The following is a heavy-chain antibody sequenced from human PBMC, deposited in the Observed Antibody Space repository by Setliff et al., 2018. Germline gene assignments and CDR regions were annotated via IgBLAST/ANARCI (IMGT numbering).Heavy chain of an antibody. CDR1: GFTFSSYS. D-gene: IGHD3-22*01. CDR3: IRPQTPDDDHSSGYYGF. V-gene: IGHV3-21*04. J-gene: IGHJ4*02. CDR2: ISGGGRYT. Sequence: GGSLRLSCIASGFTFSSYSMNWVRQAPGKGLERVSSISGGGRYTYSADSVRGRFTISRDNAKNSLYVQMNSLETEDTALYYCIRPQTPDDDHSSGYYGFWGQGTPVTVSS.